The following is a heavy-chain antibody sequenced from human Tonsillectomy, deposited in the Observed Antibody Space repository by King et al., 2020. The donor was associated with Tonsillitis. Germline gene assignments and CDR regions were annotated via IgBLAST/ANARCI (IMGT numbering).Heavy chain of an antibody. V-gene: IGHV5-51*01. J-gene: IGHJ4*02. CDR2: IFPDDSDT. Sequence: EQLVQSGAEVKKPGESLKISCKGSGYNFGTSWIGWVRQRPGKGLEWMGIIFPDDSDTRYSPSVQGQVTISADKSINTAYLQWSSLKAADTAIYYCARGLTTVISPPDYWGQGTLVIVSS. D-gene: IGHD4-23*01. CDR1: GYNFGTSW. CDR3: ARGLTTVISPPDY.